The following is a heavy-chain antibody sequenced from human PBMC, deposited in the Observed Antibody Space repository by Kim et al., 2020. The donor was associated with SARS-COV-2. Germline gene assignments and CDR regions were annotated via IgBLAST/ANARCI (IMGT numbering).Heavy chain of an antibody. V-gene: IGHV4-39*01. CDR2: IYYSGST. Sequence: SETLSLTCTVSGGSISSSSYYWGWIRQPPGKGLELIGSIYYSGSTYYNPSLKSRVTISVDTSKNQFSLKLSSVTAADTAVYYCATINYSSGWPYFDYWGQGTLVTVSS. CDR3: ATINYSSGWPYFDY. D-gene: IGHD6-19*01. CDR1: GGSISSSSYY. J-gene: IGHJ4*02.